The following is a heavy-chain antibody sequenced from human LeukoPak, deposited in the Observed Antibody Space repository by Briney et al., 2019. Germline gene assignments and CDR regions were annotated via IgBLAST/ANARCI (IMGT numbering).Heavy chain of an antibody. CDR3: ARGSDPEGLLWFGELTYYFDY. CDR2: INHSGST. V-gene: IGHV4-34*01. CDR1: GFTFSSYA. Sequence: GSLRLSCAASGFTFSSYAMSWVRQPPGKGLEWIGEINHSGSTNYNPSLKSRVTISVDTSKNQFSLKLSSVTAADTAVYYCARGSDPEGLLWFGELTYYFDYWGQGTLVTVSS. D-gene: IGHD3-10*01. J-gene: IGHJ4*02.